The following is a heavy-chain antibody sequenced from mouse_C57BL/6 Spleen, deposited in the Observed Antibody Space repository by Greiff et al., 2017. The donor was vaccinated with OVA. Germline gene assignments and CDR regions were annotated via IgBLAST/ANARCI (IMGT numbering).Heavy chain of an antibody. D-gene: IGHD1-1*01. J-gene: IGHJ1*03. CDR1: GYAFTNYL. CDR3: ARWGTTVVAKGYFDV. V-gene: IGHV1-54*01. CDR2: INPGSGGT. Sequence: LQESGAELVRPGTSVKVSCKASGYAFTNYLIEWVKQRPGQGLEWIGVINPGSGGTNYNEKFKGKATLTADKSSSTAYMQLSSLTSEDSAVYFCARWGTTVVAKGYFDVWGTGTTVTVSS.